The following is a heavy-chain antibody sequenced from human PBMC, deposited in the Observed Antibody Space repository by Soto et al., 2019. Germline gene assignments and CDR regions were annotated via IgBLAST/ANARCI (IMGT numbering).Heavy chain of an antibody. CDR3: ARGATMVRGVILDAFDI. CDR2: IGTAGDT. J-gene: IGHJ3*02. D-gene: IGHD3-10*01. CDR1: GFTFSSYD. Sequence: GGSLRLSCAASGFTFSSYDMHWVRQATGKGLEWVSAIGTAGDTYYPGSVKGRFTISRENAKNSLYLQMNSLRAGDTAVYYCARGATMVRGVILDAFDIGGQGTMVTVS. V-gene: IGHV3-13*04.